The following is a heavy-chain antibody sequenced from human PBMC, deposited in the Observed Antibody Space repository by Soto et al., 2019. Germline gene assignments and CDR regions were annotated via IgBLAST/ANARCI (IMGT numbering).Heavy chain of an antibody. CDR3: ARSHSGYECFDY. D-gene: IGHD5-12*01. CDR1: GFSLSTSGVG. V-gene: IGHV2-5*02. CDR2: IYWDDDK. Sequence: QITLKESGPTLVKPTQTLTLTCTFSGFSLSTSGVGVGWIRQPPGKALEWLALIYWDDDKRYSPSLKSRLTITKDTSKNQVVLTMTNLDPVDTATYYCARSHSGYECFDYWGQGTLVTVSS. J-gene: IGHJ4*02.